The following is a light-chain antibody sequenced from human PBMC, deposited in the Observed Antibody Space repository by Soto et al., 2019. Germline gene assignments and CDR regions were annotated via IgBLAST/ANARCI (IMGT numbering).Light chain of an antibody. Sequence: EIVMTQSPATLSVSPGERATLSCRASQSVSSNLAWYQQKPGQAPRLLIYGASTRATGIPARFSGSGSGTEFPLTISSLPSEDFAVYYCQQYNNWPPMAFGQGTKVEIK. CDR2: GAS. CDR1: QSVSSN. V-gene: IGKV3-15*01. CDR3: QQYNNWPPMA. J-gene: IGKJ1*01.